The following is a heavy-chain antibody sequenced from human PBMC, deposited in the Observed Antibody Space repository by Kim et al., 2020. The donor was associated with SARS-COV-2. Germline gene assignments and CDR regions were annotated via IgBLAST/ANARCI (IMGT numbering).Heavy chain of an antibody. Sequence: GGSLRLSCAASGFTFSSYGMHWVRQAPGKGLEWVAVISYDGSNKYYADSVKGRFTISRDNSKNTLYLQMNSLRAEDTAVYYCAKDRGDITGTTGGIDYWGQGTLVTVSS. CDR1: GFTFSSYG. V-gene: IGHV3-30*18. J-gene: IGHJ4*02. CDR3: AKDRGDITGTTGGIDY. D-gene: IGHD1-7*01. CDR2: ISYDGSNK.